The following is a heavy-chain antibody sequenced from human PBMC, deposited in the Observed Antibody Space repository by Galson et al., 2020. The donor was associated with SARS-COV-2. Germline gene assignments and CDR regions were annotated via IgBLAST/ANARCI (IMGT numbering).Heavy chain of an antibody. D-gene: IGHD4-17*01. V-gene: IGHV4-30-2*01. CDR1: GGSISSGGYY. J-gene: IGHJ3*02. Sequence: SETLSLTCTVSGGSISSGGYYWNWIRQPPGKGLEWIGYISHSGGTYYNPSLKSRVTISGDRSKNQFSLRLSSVTAADTAVYYCARLHYGEYAPEAFDIWGPGTRVTVAS. CDR3: ARLHYGEYAPEAFDI. CDR2: ISHSGGT.